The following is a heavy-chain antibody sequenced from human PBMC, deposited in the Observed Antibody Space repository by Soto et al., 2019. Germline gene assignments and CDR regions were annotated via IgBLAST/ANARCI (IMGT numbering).Heavy chain of an antibody. CDR3: ASGMVLEWLSSFDY. D-gene: IGHD3-3*01. Sequence: QVQLQQWGAGLLKPSETLSLTCAVYGGSFSGYYWSWIRQPPGKGLEWIGEINHSGSTNYNPSLKSRVTISVDTSKNQFSLKLSSVTAADTAVYYCASGMVLEWLSSFDYWGQGTLVTVSS. CDR1: GGSFSGYY. V-gene: IGHV4-34*01. CDR2: INHSGST. J-gene: IGHJ4*02.